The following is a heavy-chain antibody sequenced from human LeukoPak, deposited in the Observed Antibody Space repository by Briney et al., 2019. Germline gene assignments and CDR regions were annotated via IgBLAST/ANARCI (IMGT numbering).Heavy chain of an antibody. D-gene: IGHD2-8*01. CDR2: IIPIVGTA. V-gene: IGHV1-69*01. J-gene: IGHJ5*02. CDR3: ASGGRCTNGVCYTTPNWFDP. CDR1: GGTFSSYA. Sequence: SVKVSCKASGGTFSSYAISWVRQAPGQGLKWMGGIIPIVGTANYAQKFQGRVTITADESTSTAYMELSSLRSEDTAVYYCASGGRCTNGVCYTTPNWFDPWGQGTLVTVSS.